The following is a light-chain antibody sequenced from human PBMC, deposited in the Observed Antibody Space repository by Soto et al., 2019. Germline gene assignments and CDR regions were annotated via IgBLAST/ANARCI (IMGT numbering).Light chain of an antibody. CDR1: QDGGDY. V-gene: IGKV1-39*01. CDR2: AAS. Sequence: IQMTQSPSSLSASVGDRFTITCQASQDGGDYLNWYQQRPGKAPNLVIYAASSLPSGVPSRFSGRGSGTDFTLTISSLQPEDFASYYCQQSYSALPYTFGQGTRLEIK. CDR3: QQSYSALPYT. J-gene: IGKJ5*01.